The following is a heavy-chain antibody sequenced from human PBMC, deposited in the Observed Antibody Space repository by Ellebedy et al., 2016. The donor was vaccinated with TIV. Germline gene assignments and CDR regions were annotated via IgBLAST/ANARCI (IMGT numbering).Heavy chain of an antibody. D-gene: IGHD2-2*01. CDR1: GFTFSSYG. Sequence: GGSLRLXCAASGFTFSSYGMHWVRQAPGKGLEWVAVIWYDGSNKYYADSVKGRFTISRDNSKNTLYLQMNSLRAEDTAVYYCARGSTSWRKKQPGVGSAFDIWGQGTMVTVSS. V-gene: IGHV3-33*01. CDR3: ARGSTSWRKKQPGVGSAFDI. CDR2: IWYDGSNK. J-gene: IGHJ3*02.